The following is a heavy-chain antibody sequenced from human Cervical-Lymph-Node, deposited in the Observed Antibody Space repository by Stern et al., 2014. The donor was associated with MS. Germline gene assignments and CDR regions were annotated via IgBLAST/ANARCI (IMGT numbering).Heavy chain of an antibody. V-gene: IGHV1-69*14. CDR3: ANRDMGYTYGRHDY. D-gene: IGHD5-12*01. Sequence: QVQLVQSGAELKKPGSSVKVSCKASGGTFNNHVISCVRQARGQGLEWMGGIVPLFGTPDYARKFQGRVTITADKSTSTVHMVLSSLNREDTVIYYCANRDMGYTYGRHDYWGQGTLVTVS. J-gene: IGHJ4*02. CDR2: IVPLFGTP. CDR1: GGTFNNHV.